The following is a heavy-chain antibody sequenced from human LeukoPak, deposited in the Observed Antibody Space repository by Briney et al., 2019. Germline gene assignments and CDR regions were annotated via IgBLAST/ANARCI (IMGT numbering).Heavy chain of an antibody. CDR3: AKKGYYDGSGYYMYYFDH. V-gene: IGHV3-53*01. CDR1: GFTVSSNY. CDR2: IYSDGRT. J-gene: IGHJ4*02. D-gene: IGHD3-22*01. Sequence: GGSLRLSCAASGFTVSSNYMSWVRQAPGKGLEWVSVIYSDGRTYYADSVKGRFTISRDNSKNTLYVQMNSLRAEDTAVYYCAKKGYYDGSGYYMYYFDHWGQGTLVTVSS.